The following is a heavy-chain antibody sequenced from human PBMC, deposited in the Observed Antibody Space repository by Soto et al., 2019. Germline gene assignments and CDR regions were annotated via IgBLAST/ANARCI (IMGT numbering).Heavy chain of an antibody. CDR1: GGSISSYY. CDR3: ARQTLSYSSSWYYISSWFDP. V-gene: IGHV4-59*08. D-gene: IGHD6-13*01. J-gene: IGHJ5*02. Sequence: PSETLSLTCTVSGGSISSYYWSWIRQPPGKGLEWIGYIYYSGSTNYNPSLKSRVTISVDTSKNQFSLKLSSVTAADTAVYYCARQTLSYSSSWYYISSWFDPWGQGTLVTVSS. CDR2: IYYSGST.